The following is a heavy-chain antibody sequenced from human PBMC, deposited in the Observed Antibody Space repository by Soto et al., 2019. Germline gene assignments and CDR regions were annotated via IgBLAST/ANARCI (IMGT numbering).Heavy chain of an antibody. CDR3: ARVPDY. CDR1: GGSIMSGVYS. V-gene: IGHV4-30-2*01. CDR2: IYHSGST. Sequence: SGTLSLTCADSGGSIMSGVYSWSWSRQPPGRGLELIGYIYHSGSTYYNPSLKSRVTISVDRSKNQFSLKLSSVTAADTAVYYFARVPDYWGQGTLVTVS. J-gene: IGHJ4*02.